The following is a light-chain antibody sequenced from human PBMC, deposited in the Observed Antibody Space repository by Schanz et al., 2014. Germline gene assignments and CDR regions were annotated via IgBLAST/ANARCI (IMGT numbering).Light chain of an antibody. Sequence: QSVLTQPPSVSAAPGQRVTVSCSGSTSNIGSNAVNWFQQFPGKAPKLLIYYDDMLPSGVSDRFSGSKSGTSASLAISGLQSDDEADYYCAAWDDSLNGPWVFGGGTKLTVL. CDR3: AAWDDSLNGPWV. J-gene: IGLJ3*02. CDR1: TSNIGSNA. V-gene: IGLV1-36*01. CDR2: YDD.